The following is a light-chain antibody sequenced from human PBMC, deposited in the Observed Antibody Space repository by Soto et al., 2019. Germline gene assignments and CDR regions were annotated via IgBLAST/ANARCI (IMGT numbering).Light chain of an antibody. J-gene: IGKJ4*01. CDR1: QSVSIN. Sequence: EFVLTQSPGTLSLSPWERATLSCMASQSVSINLAWYQQKPGQAPRLLIYDASNRPTGIPARFTGSGSGTDFNLTISSLEPEDFAVYYCQQRSSWPPITFGGGTKVDIK. V-gene: IGKV3-11*01. CDR2: DAS. CDR3: QQRSSWPPIT.